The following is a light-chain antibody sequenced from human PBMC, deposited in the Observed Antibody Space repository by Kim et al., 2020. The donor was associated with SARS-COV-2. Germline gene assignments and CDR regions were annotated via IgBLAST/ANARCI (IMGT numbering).Light chain of an antibody. CDR3: CSSTVNYVI. CDR1: SSDLGGYDY. Sequence: PGQSVTISCTGTSSDLGGYDYVSWYQQHPGKAPKLMIYDVTKRPSGVPDRFSGSKSGNTASLIISGLQAEDEADYYCCSSTVNYVILGGGTKVTVL. J-gene: IGLJ2*01. CDR2: DVT. V-gene: IGLV2-11*03.